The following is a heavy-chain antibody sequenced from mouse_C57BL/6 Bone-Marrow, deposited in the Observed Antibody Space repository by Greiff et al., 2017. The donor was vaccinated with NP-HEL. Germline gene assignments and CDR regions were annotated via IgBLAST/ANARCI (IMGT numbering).Heavy chain of an antibody. D-gene: IGHD4-1*01. J-gene: IGHJ2*01. Sequence: EVKLMESGGGLVKPGGSLKLSCAASGFTFSSYAMSWVRQTPEKRLEWVAPISDGGSYTYYPDNVKARFTISRDNAKNNLYLQMSHLKSEDTAMYYCAREGPLARDYFDYWGQGTTLTVAS. V-gene: IGHV5-4*01. CDR2: ISDGGSYT. CDR1: GFTFSSYA. CDR3: AREGPLARDYFDY.